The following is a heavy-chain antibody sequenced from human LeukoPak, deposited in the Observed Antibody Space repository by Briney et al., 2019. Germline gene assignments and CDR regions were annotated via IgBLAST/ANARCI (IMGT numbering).Heavy chain of an antibody. CDR1: GFTFSSYS. CDR2: INQDASGL. V-gene: IGHV3-7*01. J-gene: IGHJ4*02. CDR3: ARGRDRNGRAPEY. Sequence: TGGSLRLSCAASGFTFSSYSMNWVRQAPGKGLEWVANINQDASGLYYADSVKGRFTISRDNTKSPLFLQMHSLRAEDTAVYYCARGRDRNGRAPEYWGLGTLVTVSS. D-gene: IGHD2-8*01.